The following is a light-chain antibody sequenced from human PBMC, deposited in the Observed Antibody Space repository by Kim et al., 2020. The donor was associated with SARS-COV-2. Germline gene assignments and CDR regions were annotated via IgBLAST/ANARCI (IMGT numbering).Light chain of an antibody. CDR3: QQYDSFTWT. J-gene: IGKJ1*01. Sequence: ASVGKGTTTSRGSSRGSVSWLAWHQQKPGKAPRVLIYGASCRDTGIPERFSGSRSGTEFTLTISRLQPDDFAAYYCQQYDSFTWTFGQGTKVDIK. CDR2: GAS. CDR1: RGSVSW. V-gene: IGKV1-5*01.